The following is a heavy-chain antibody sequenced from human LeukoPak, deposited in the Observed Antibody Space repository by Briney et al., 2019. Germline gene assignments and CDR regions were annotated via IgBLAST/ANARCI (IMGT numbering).Heavy chain of an antibody. D-gene: IGHD2-2*01. Sequence: SSVKVSCKSAGYTLTGYYMHWVRLAPGQGLEWMGWINPNSGGTCYAQKFQGRVTMTRDTSISTAYMELSRLRSDDTAVYYCARGRCSSRSCYLFDYWGQGTLVTVSS. CDR3: ARGRCSSRSCYLFDY. J-gene: IGHJ4*02. V-gene: IGHV1-2*02. CDR2: INPNSGGT. CDR1: GYTLTGYY.